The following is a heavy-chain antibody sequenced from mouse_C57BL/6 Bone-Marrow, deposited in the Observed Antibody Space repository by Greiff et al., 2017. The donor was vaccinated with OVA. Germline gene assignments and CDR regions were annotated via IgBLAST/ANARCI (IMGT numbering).Heavy chain of an antibody. CDR1: GFNIKNTY. J-gene: IGHJ2*01. CDR2: IDPANGNT. CDR3: ATTVVAQDYFDY. D-gene: IGHD1-1*01. Sequence: EVQLQQSVAELVRPGDSVKLSCTASGFNIKNTYMHWVKQRPEQGLEWIGRIDPANGNTKYAPKFQGKATITADTSYNTAYLQLSSLPSEDTAIYYCATTVVAQDYFDYWGQCTTLTVSS. V-gene: IGHV14-3*01.